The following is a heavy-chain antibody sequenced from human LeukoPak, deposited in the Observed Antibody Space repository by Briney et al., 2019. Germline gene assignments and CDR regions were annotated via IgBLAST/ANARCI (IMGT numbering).Heavy chain of an antibody. D-gene: IGHD5-24*01. CDR2: ISSSSSYI. J-gene: IGHJ6*03. V-gene: IGHV3-21*01. CDR1: GFPFSSYS. Sequence: GGSLRLSCAASGFPFSSYSMNWVRQAPGKGLEWVSSISSSSSYIYYADSVKGRFTISRDNAKNSLYLQMNSLRAEDTAVYYCARDNSISDGYLSVPYYYMDVWGKGTTVTVSS. CDR3: ARDNSISDGYLSVPYYYMDV.